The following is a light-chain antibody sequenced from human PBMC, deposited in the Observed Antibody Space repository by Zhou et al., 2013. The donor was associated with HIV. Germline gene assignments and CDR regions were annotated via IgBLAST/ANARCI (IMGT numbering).Light chain of an antibody. J-gene: IGKJ1*01. V-gene: IGKV1-8*01. CDR2: KAS. CDR3: QQANSFPWT. CDR1: QGISSY. Sequence: AIRITQSPSSLSASTGDRVTITCRASQGISSYLAWYQQKPGKAPKLLIYKASTLDSGVPSRFSGSGSGTEFALTISSLQPEDFATYYCQQANSFPWTFGQGTKVEVK.